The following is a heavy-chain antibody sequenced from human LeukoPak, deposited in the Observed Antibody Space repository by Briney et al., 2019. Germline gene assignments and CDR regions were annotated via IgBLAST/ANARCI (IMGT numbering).Heavy chain of an antibody. Sequence: GGSLRLSCAASGFTFTNAWMSWVRQAPGKGLEWVGRIRSKTDGGTTDYAAPVKGRFTISRDDSKNTLYLEMNSLKTEDTAVYYCTTTPYYYDSSRYIGYWGQGTLVTVSS. CDR2: IRSKTDGGTT. D-gene: IGHD3-22*01. J-gene: IGHJ4*02. V-gene: IGHV3-15*01. CDR1: GFTFTNAW. CDR3: TTTPYYYDSSRYIGY.